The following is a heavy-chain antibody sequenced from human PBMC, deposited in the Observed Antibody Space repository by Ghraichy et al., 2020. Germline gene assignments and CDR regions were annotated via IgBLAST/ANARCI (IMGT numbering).Heavy chain of an antibody. J-gene: IGHJ6*02. CDR3: ARGGGYSKRWAGYYYYYGMDV. V-gene: IGHV4-34*01. Sequence: SETLSLTCAVYGGSFSGYYWSWIRQPPGKGLEWIGEINHSGSTNYNPSLKSRVTISVDTSKNQFSLKLSSVTAADTAVYYCARGGGYSKRWAGYYYYYGMDVWGQGTTVTVSS. CDR2: INHSGST. D-gene: IGHD5-18*01. CDR1: GGSFSGYY.